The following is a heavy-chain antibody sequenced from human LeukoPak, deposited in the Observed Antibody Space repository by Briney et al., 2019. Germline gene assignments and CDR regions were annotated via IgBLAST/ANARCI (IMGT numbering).Heavy chain of an antibody. CDR1: GFTFSSYW. CDR3: ARDPYVSNFDY. CDR2: IKEDGSEA. Sequence: PGGSLRLSCEASGFTFSSYWMSWVRQAPGKGPEWMGNIKEDGSEAYYVDSVKGRFTISRDNAQNSLYLHMHSLRVEDTAVYYCARDPYVSNFDYWGQGTLVTVSS. D-gene: IGHD3-10*02. J-gene: IGHJ4*02. V-gene: IGHV3-7*03.